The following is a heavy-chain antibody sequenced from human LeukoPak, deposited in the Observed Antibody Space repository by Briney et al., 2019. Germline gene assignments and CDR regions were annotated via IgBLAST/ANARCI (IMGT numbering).Heavy chain of an antibody. Sequence: SSETLSLTCTVSGGSISGSSYYWGWIRQPPGKGLEWIGSIYYSGSTYYSPSLKSRVTISVDTSKNQFSLKLSSVTAADTAVYYCARPILKIAWFDPWGQGTLVTVSS. V-gene: IGHV4-39*01. CDR2: IYYSGST. CDR1: GGSISGSSYY. D-gene: IGHD3-22*01. CDR3: ARPILKIAWFDP. J-gene: IGHJ5*02.